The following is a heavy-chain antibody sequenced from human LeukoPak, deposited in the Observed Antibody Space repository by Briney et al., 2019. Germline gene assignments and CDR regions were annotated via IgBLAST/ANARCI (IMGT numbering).Heavy chain of an antibody. CDR2: IYPCDSDT. D-gene: IGHD5-12*01. CDR1: GYSFTIYW. Sequence: GESLKISCKGSGYSFTIYWIGWVRQMPGKGLEWRGIIYPCDSDTRYSPSFQGQVTLSAAKSISTAYLQWSSLKASDTAMYYCARSAGYSGYDDLGTAIAFDIWGQGTMVTVSS. V-gene: IGHV5-51*01. CDR3: ARSAGYSGYDDLGTAIAFDI. J-gene: IGHJ3*02.